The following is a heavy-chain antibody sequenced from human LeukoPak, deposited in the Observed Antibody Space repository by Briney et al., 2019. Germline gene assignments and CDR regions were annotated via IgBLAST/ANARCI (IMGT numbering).Heavy chain of an antibody. CDR2: IYTTGST. CDR1: GDSITSADYY. Sequence: PSETLSLTCTVSGDSITSADYYWGWIRQSAGKGLEWIGRIYTTGSTSYNPSLRTRVTISVDTSKNQFSLKLSSVTAADTAVYYCASMVRGVATFDYWGQGTLVTVSS. V-gene: IGHV4-61*02. J-gene: IGHJ4*02. CDR3: ASMVRGVATFDY. D-gene: IGHD3-10*01.